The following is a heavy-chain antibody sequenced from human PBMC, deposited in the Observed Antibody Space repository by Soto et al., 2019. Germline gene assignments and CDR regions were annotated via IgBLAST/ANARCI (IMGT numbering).Heavy chain of an antibody. CDR3: AKLLSYYYDSSGPEAIDY. CDR2: ISYDGSNK. D-gene: IGHD3-22*01. J-gene: IGHJ4*02. CDR1: GFTFSSYG. V-gene: IGHV3-30*18. Sequence: TVGSLSHSCAASGFTFSSYGMHWVRQAPGKGLEWVAVISYDGSNKYYADSVKGRFTISGDNSKNTLYLQMNSLRAEDTAVYYCAKLLSYYYDSSGPEAIDYWGQGTLVTGSS.